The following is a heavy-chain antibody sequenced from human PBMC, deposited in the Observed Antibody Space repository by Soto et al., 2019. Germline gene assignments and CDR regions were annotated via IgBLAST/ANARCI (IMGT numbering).Heavy chain of an antibody. Sequence: QVQLVQSGAEVKKPGSSVKVSCKASGGTFSSYAISWVRQAPGQGLEWMGGIIPIFGTANYAQKFQGRVTITADESTGTAYMELSSLRSEDTAVYYCARDPGSTAMVRPLYYYGMDVWGQGTTVTVSS. J-gene: IGHJ6*02. CDR3: ARDPGSTAMVRPLYYYGMDV. V-gene: IGHV1-69*01. D-gene: IGHD5-18*01. CDR2: IIPIFGTA. CDR1: GGTFSSYA.